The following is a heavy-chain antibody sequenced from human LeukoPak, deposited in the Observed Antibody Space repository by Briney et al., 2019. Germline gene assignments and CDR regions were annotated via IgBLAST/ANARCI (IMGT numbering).Heavy chain of an antibody. CDR2: ISYDGNKK. CDR1: GFTFSNYT. D-gene: IGHD2-2*01. V-gene: IGHV3-30-3*01. J-gene: IGHJ4*02. Sequence: PGRSLRLSCAASGFTFSNYTMHWVRQAPGKGLEWVAFISYDGNKKYYADSVKGRFTISRDNSKNTLYLQMNSLRVEDTAVYYCARGYCSSTSCRRDFDYWGQGTLVTVSS. CDR3: ARGYCSSTSCRRDFDY.